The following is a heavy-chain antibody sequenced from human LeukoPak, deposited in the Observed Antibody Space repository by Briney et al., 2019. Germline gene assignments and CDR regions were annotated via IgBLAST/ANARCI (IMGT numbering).Heavy chain of an antibody. CDR1: GGSISSGGYS. V-gene: IGHV4-39*01. CDR2: IYYSGST. J-gene: IGHJ4*02. CDR3: ARHLGTGYSYGHLPYY. D-gene: IGHD5-18*01. Sequence: PSETLSLTCAVSGGSISSGGYSWSWIRQPPGKGLEWIGSIYYSGSTYYNPSLKSRVTISVDTSKNQFSLKLSSVTAADTAVYYCARHLGTGYSYGHLPYYWGQGTLVTVSS.